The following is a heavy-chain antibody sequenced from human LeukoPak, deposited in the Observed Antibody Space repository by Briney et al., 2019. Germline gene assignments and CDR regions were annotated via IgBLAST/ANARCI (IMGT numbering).Heavy chain of an antibody. CDR3: MVHLDY. Sequence: GGSLRLSCVASGLSFINYAMTWVRQAPGKGLEWVSSINSGSAGSTSYADPVRGRSTISRDNSKNTLYLQMNNLRADDTAVDTVMVHLDYWGQGTLVTVSS. J-gene: IGHJ4*02. V-gene: IGHV3-23*01. CDR2: INSGSAGST. CDR1: GLSFINYA. D-gene: IGHD5-18*01.